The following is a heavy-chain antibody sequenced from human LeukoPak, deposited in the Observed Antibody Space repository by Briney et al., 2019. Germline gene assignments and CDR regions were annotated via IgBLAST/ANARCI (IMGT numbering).Heavy chain of an antibody. V-gene: IGHV5-51*01. CDR1: GYSFTSYW. Sequence: GESLKISCKGSGYSFTSYWIGWVRQMPRKGLEWMWIIYPGDSDTRYSPSFQCQVTISADKSISTAYLQWSSLEASDTAMYYCARIAVAGRVNYYYYYMDVWGKGTTVTVSS. D-gene: IGHD6-19*01. J-gene: IGHJ6*03. CDR2: IYPGDSDT. CDR3: ARIAVAGRVNYYYYYMDV.